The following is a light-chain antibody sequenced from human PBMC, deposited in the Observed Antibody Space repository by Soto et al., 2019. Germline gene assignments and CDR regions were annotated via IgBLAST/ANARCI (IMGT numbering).Light chain of an antibody. Sequence: QSVVTQPASVSGCPGQAITISWTGSSSDGGGYNYVSWYQQHPGKAPKLMIYEVSNRPSGVSNRFSGSKSGNTASLTISGLQAEDEADYYCSSYTSSSTAVFGTGTKVTVL. CDR2: EVS. J-gene: IGLJ1*01. V-gene: IGLV2-14*01. CDR1: SSDGGGYNY. CDR3: SSYTSSSTAV.